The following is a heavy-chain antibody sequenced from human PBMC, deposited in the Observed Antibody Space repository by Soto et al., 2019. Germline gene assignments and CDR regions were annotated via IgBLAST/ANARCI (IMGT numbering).Heavy chain of an antibody. D-gene: IGHD6-13*01. V-gene: IGHV1-8*01. CDR2: MNPNSGNT. J-gene: IGHJ6*02. CDR1: GYTFTSYD. Sequence: ASVKVSCKASGYTFTSYDISWVRQATGQGLEWMGWMNPNSGNTGYEQKFQGRVTMTRNTSISTAYMELSSLRSEDTAVYYCARGSRGIAEAGTTDYYYYYGMDVCGQGPTATVYS. CDR3: ARGSRGIAEAGTTDYYYYYGMDV.